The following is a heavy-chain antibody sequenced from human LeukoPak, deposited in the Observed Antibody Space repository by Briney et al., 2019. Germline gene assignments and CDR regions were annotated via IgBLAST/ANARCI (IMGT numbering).Heavy chain of an antibody. V-gene: IGHV4-34*01. D-gene: IGHD3-3*01. Sequence: PSETLSLTCAVYGGSSSGYYWSWIRQPPGKGLEWIGEINHSGSTNYNPSLKSRVTISVDTSKNQFSLKLSSVAAADTAVYYCARGPYYDFWSGYYRRNYYYMDVWGKGTTVTVSS. CDR3: ARGPYYDFWSGYYRRNYYYMDV. J-gene: IGHJ6*03. CDR1: GGSSSGYY. CDR2: INHSGST.